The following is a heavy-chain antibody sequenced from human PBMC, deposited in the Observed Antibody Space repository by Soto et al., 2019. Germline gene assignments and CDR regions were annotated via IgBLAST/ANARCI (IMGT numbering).Heavy chain of an antibody. CDR3: ARVRPYSSSWPTTLRAKRFDP. V-gene: IGHV1-18*01. CDR1: GYTFTSYG. CDR2: ISAYNGNT. Sequence: QVQLVQSGAEVKKPGASVKVSCKASGYTFTSYGISWVRQAPGQGLEWMGWISAYNGNTNYAQKLQGRVTMTTDTPTSTAYVGLRSLRSDDTAVYYCARVRPYSSSWPTTLRAKRFDPWGQGTLVTVSS. J-gene: IGHJ5*02. D-gene: IGHD6-13*01.